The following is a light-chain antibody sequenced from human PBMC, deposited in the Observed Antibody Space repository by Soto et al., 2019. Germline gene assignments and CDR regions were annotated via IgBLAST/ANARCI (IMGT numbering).Light chain of an antibody. CDR1: SSDVGNSYL. J-gene: IGLJ3*02. V-gene: IGLV2-23*01. CDR2: EES. CDR3: CSYAGSRTFV. Sequence: QSALTQPASVSGSPGQSITISCTGTSSDVGNSYLVSWYQQRPGKGPRLIIYEESKRPSGISHRFSGSKSDNTASLTISGLRAEDEAHYHCCSYAGSRTFVFGGGTKLTVL.